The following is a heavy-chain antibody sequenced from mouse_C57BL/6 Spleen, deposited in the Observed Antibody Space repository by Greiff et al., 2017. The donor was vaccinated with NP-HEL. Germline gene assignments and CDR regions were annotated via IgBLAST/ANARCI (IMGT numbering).Heavy chain of an antibody. V-gene: IGHV1-64*01. CDR2: IHPNSGST. D-gene: IGHD1-1*01. J-gene: IGHJ2*01. CDR1: GYTFTSYW. Sequence: VQLQQPGAELVKPGASVKLSCKASGYTFTSYWMHWVKQRPGQGLEWIGMIHPNSGSTNYNEKFKSKATLTVDKSSSTAYMQLSSLTSEDSAVYSCARRAGGSSPFDYWGQGTTLTVSS. CDR3: ARRAGGSSPFDY.